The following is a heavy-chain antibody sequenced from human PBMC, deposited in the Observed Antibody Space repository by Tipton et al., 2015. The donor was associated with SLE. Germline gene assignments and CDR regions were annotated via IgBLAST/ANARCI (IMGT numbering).Heavy chain of an antibody. V-gene: IGHV4-4*07. CDR2: IYTGGNT. J-gene: IGHJ3*02. CDR3: ARERPAVGVDALDI. CDR1: GGSISRYY. Sequence: TLSLTCTVSGGSISRYYWGWIRQPAGKGLEWIGRIYTGGNTKYNPSLESRVTLSVDASKDQFSLRLTSVTAADTAVYFCARERPAVGVDALDIWGQGTMVTVSS. D-gene: IGHD6-19*01.